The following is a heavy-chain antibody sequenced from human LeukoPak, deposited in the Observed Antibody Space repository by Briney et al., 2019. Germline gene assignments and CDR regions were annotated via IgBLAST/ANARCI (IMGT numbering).Heavy chain of an antibody. J-gene: IGHJ5*02. Sequence: SETLSLTCAVSGGSISSGGYSWSWIRQPPGKGLEWIGNIYHSRSNYYNPSLKSRVTISVDRSKNQFSLKLSSVTAADTAVYYCARYTGTTVSWFDPWGQGTLVTVSS. CDR1: GGSISSGGYS. D-gene: IGHD1-7*01. V-gene: IGHV4-30-2*01. CDR3: ARYTGTTVSWFDP. CDR2: IYHSRSN.